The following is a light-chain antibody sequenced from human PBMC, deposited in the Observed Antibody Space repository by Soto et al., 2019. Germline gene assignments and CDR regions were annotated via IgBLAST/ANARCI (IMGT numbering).Light chain of an antibody. CDR3: QELESFRFE. Sequence: TPAASTGAATVGNRATRTCLASQVIYSWIAWYQQKPGRAPKLLIFAASNLQSGVPVRFSIRGCWADLILILNRLQPEDVGTSYCQELESFRFEFGQGTRLEIK. J-gene: IGKJ5*01. CDR2: AAS. V-gene: IGKV1-12*01. CDR1: QVIYSW.